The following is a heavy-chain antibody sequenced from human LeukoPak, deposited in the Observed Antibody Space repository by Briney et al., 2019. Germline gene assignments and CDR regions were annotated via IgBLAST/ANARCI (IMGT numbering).Heavy chain of an antibody. Sequence: QPGRSLRLSCAASGFTFDDYAMHWVRQAPGKGLEWVSGISWNSGSIGYADSVKGRFTISRDNAKNSLYLQMNSLGAEDTALYYCAKISSGCINGPFDYWGQGTLVTVSS. V-gene: IGHV3-9*01. CDR1: GFTFDDYA. CDR3: AKISSGCINGPFDY. D-gene: IGHD6-19*01. CDR2: ISWNSGSI. J-gene: IGHJ4*02.